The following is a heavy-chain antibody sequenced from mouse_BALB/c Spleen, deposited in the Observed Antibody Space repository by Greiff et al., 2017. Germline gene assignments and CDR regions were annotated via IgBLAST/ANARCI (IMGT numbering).Heavy chain of an antibody. D-gene: IGHD1-1*01. J-gene: IGHJ1*01. CDR3: ARHLVSTVVAEDWYFDV. Sequence: EVQRVESGPGLVKPSQSLSLTCTVTGYSITSDYAWNWIRQFPGNKLEWMGYISYIGSTSYNPSLISRISITRDTSKNQFFLQLNSLTTEHTATYYCARHLVSTVVAEDWYFDVWGAGTTVTVSS. CDR1: GYSITSDYA. V-gene: IGHV3-2*02. CDR2: ISYIGST.